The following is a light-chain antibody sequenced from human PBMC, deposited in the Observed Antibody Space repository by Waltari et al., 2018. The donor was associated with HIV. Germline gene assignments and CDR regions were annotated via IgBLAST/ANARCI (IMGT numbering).Light chain of an antibody. CDR3: QAWDSSTVV. J-gene: IGLJ2*01. CDR2: QDT. V-gene: IGLV3-1*01. CDR1: NLGDKY. Sequence: SYELTQPPSASVSLGRTASITCSGDNLGDKYACWYQQKPGQSPVLIIYQDTKRPSGIPERFSGSNSGNTATLTISGTQAMDEADYYCQAWDSSTVVFGGGTKLTVL.